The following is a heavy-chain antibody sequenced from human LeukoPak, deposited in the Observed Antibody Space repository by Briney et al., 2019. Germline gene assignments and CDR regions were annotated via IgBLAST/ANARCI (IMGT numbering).Heavy chain of an antibody. Sequence: SVKVSCKASGGTFSSYAINWVRQAPGQGLEWMGGIIPIFGTANYAQKFQGRVTITADESTSTAYMELSSLRSEDTAVYYCARSRVVVVIAGCFDIWGQGTMVTVSS. J-gene: IGHJ3*02. CDR2: IIPIFGTA. CDR3: ARSRVVVVIAGCFDI. D-gene: IGHD2-21*01. CDR1: GGTFSSYA. V-gene: IGHV1-69*13.